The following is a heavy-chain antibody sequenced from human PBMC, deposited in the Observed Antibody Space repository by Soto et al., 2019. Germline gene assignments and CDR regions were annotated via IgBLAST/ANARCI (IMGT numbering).Heavy chain of an antibody. Sequence: SVTLSLTCTVSGGSISSYYWSWIRQPPGKGLEWIGYIYYSGSTNYNPSLKSRVTISVDTSKNQFSLKLSSVTAADTAVYYCARRYGGTFDYWGQGTLVTVSS. CDR3: ARRYGGTFDY. CDR1: GGSISSYY. CDR2: IYYSGST. D-gene: IGHD2-15*01. J-gene: IGHJ4*02. V-gene: IGHV4-59*08.